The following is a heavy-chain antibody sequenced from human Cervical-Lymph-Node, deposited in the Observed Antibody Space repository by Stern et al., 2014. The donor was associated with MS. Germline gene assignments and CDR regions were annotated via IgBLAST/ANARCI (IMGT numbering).Heavy chain of an antibody. CDR2: SYAGDSEA. D-gene: IGHD1-14*01. J-gene: IGHJ4*02. CDR1: GFKFSIYW. CDR3: ARQTTAWASDV. Sequence: EVQLVESGAELIRPGESLKISCKGSGFKFSIYWIAWVRQMPGKGLEWMGTSYAGDSEARYSPSFEGQVTMAADKSTSTAYLQWSSLNASDTAMYFCARQTTAWASDVWGQGTLVTVSS. V-gene: IGHV5-51*01.